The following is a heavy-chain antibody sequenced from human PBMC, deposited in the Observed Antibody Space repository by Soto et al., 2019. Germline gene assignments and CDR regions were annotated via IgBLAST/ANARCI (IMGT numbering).Heavy chain of an antibody. J-gene: IGHJ2*01. D-gene: IGHD2-2*01. V-gene: IGHV4-59*08. CDR2: VYHSGKT. CDR1: GDYISSHY. CDR3: ARPRGTTPAVWYFDL. Sequence: QVQLQESGPGLVKPSETLSLTCTVSGDYISSHYWSWLRQPPGKGLEWIGYVYHSGKTDSKPSLKSRVTISMDTSKNQISLSLTSATAADTAVYYCARPRGTTPAVWYFDLWCRGTLVTVSS.